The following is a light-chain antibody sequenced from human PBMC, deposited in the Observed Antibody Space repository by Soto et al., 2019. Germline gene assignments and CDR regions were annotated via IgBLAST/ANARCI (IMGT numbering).Light chain of an antibody. J-gene: IGKJ5*01. CDR3: QQYGSSPWIT. CDR2: GAS. Sequence: EIVLTQSPGTLSLSPGERDTLSCRASQSVSSSYLAWYQQKPGQAPRLLIYGASSRATGIPDRFSGSGSGTDFTLTISRLEPEDFAVYYCQQYGSSPWITFGQGTRLEIK. CDR1: QSVSSSY. V-gene: IGKV3-20*01.